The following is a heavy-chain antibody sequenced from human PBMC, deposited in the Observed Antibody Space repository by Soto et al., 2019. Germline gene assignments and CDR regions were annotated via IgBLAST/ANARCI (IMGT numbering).Heavy chain of an antibody. CDR1: GFTFSSYG. D-gene: IGHD1-7*01. CDR3: ARDYITGTTGNWFDP. J-gene: IGHJ5*02. V-gene: IGHV3-33*01. Sequence: VQLVESGGGVVQPGRSLRLSCAASGFTFSSYGMHWVRQAPGKGLEWVAVIWYDGSNKYYADSVKGRFTISRDNSKNTLYLQMNSLRAEDTAVYYCARDYITGTTGNWFDPWGQGTLVTVSS. CDR2: IWYDGSNK.